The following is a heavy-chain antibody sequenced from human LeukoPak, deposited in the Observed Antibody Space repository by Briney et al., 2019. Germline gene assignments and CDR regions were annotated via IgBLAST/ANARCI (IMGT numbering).Heavy chain of an antibody. CDR1: GFTVSSNY. D-gene: IGHD5-24*01. CDR2: IYVDGTT. J-gene: IGHJ4*02. Sequence: GGSLRLSCAASGFTVSSNYMSWVRQAPGKGLEWVSVIYVDGTTYYADSVKGRFTISRDNSKNTLSLQMNSLRAEDTAVYYCARGDGYNFFDYWGQGTLVTVSS. CDR3: ARGDGYNFFDY. V-gene: IGHV3-53*01.